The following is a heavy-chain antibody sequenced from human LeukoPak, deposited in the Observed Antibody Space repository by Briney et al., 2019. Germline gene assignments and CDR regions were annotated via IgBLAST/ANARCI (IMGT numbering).Heavy chain of an antibody. CDR1: GFTFNNYW. CDR3: ARARIDY. V-gene: IGHV3-7*04. CDR2: IKTDGTEK. J-gene: IGHJ4*02. Sequence: PGGSLRLSCAASGFTFNNYWMTWVRQAPGKGLEWVANIKTDGTEKYYADSVKGRFTISRDNAKNSVYLHMNSLGAEDTAVYYCARARIDYWGQGTLVTVSS. D-gene: IGHD1-14*01.